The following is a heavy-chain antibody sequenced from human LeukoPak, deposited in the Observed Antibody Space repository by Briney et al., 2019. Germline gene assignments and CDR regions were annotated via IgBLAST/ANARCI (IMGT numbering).Heavy chain of an antibody. CDR1: GYTLTELS. J-gene: IGHJ4*02. CDR2: FDPEDGET. Sequence: GASVKVSCKVSGYTLTELSMHWVRQAPGRGLEWMGGFDPEDGETIYAQKFQGRVTMTEDTSTDTAYMELSSLRSEDTAVYYCATLGGYDSSGYPLDYWGQGTLVTVSS. D-gene: IGHD3-22*01. V-gene: IGHV1-24*01. CDR3: ATLGGYDSSGYPLDY.